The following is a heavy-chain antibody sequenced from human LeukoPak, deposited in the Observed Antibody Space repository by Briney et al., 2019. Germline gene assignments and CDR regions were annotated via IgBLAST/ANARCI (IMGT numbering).Heavy chain of an antibody. CDR1: GFTFSSYS. J-gene: IGHJ3*02. V-gene: IGHV3-48*04. D-gene: IGHD3-3*01. CDR2: ISSSSSTK. Sequence: HAGGSLRLSCAASGFTFSSYSMNWVRQAPGKGLEWVSYISSSSSTKYYADSVKGRFTISRDNAKNSLYLQMNSLRAEDTAVYYCAREGDYDFWTSSGAFDIWGQGTMVTVSS. CDR3: AREGDYDFWTSSGAFDI.